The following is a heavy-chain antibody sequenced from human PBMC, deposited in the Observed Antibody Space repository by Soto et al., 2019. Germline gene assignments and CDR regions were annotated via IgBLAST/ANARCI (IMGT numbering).Heavy chain of an antibody. D-gene: IGHD3-22*01. J-gene: IGHJ4*02. CDR2: ISGSGGST. CDR1: EVTISGYG. Sequence: GGSKRHSNAASEVTISGYGMSWIRQKQGKGLEWVSAISGSGGSTYYADSVKGRFTISRDNSKNTLYLQMNSLRAEDTAVYYCARRIYDSSGYYYGYWGQGTLVTVSS. CDR3: ARRIYDSSGYYYGY. V-gene: IGHV3-23*01.